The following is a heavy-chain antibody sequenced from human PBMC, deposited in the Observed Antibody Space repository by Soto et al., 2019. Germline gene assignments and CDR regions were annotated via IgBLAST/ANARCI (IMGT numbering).Heavy chain of an antibody. V-gene: IGHV5-10-1*01. D-gene: IGHD2-15*01. J-gene: IGHJ6*02. CDR2: IDPSDSYT. Sequence: GESLKISCKGSGYSFTSYWISWVRQMPGKGLEWMGRIDPSDSYTNYSPSFQDHVTISADKSISTAYLQWSSLKASDTAMYYCARAYCSGGSCYYYYYGMDVWGQGTTVTVSS. CDR1: GYSFTSYW. CDR3: ARAYCSGGSCYYYYYGMDV.